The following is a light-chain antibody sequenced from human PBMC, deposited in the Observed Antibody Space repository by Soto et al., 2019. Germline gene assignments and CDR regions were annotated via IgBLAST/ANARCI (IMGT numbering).Light chain of an antibody. CDR1: SSDVDTYIY. CDR2: EAN. Sequence: QSVLTQPPSASGSPGQSVTISCTGTSSDVDTYIYVSWYQHHPGKAPKLIIYEANKRPSGVPDRFSGSKSGDTASLTVSGLQAEDEADYYCCSYAGGNNPYVFGIWTKVTVL. J-gene: IGLJ1*01. V-gene: IGLV2-8*01. CDR3: CSYAGGNNPYV.